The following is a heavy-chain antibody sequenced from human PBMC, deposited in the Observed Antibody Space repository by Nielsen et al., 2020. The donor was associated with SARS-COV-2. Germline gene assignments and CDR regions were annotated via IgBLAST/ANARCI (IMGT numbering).Heavy chain of an antibody. Sequence: GESLKISCAASGFTFSSYAMHWVRQAPGKGLEWVAVISYDGSNKYYADSVKGRSTISRDNSKNTLYLQMNSLRAEDTAVYYCAKVGGAAAGTWSGHFDYWGQGTLVTVSS. CDR3: AKVGGAAAGTWSGHFDY. CDR2: ISYDGSNK. CDR1: GFTFSSYA. D-gene: IGHD6-13*01. J-gene: IGHJ4*02. V-gene: IGHV3-30-3*01.